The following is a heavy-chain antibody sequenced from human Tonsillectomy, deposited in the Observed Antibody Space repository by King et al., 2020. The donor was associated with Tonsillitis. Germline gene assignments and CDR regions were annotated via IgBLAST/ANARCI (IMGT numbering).Heavy chain of an antibody. D-gene: IGHD6-19*01. CDR3: ARSAAVAGSAGAFDY. J-gene: IGHJ4*02. V-gene: IGHV4-59*01. CDR1: GGSISSYY. CDR2: IYYSGST. Sequence: QVQLQESGPGLVKPSETLSLTCTVSGGSISSYYWSWIRQPPGKGVEWIGYIYYSGSTNYNPSLKSRVTISVDTSKNQFSLKLSSVTAADTAVYYLARSAAVAGSAGAFDYWGQGTLVTVSS.